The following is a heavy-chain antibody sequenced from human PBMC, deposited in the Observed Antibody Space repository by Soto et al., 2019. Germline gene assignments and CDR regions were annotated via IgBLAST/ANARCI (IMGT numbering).Heavy chain of an antibody. CDR3: ARLGPYDFWSGYRPGNWFDP. J-gene: IGHJ5*02. CDR2: IYYSGST. D-gene: IGHD3-3*01. CDR1: GGSVSSGSYY. V-gene: IGHV4-61*01. Sequence: SETLSLTCTVSGGSVSSGSYYWSWIRQPPGKGLEWIGYIYYSGSTNYNPSLKSRVTISVDTSKNQFSLKLSSVTAADTAVYYCARLGPYDFWSGYRPGNWFDPWGQGTLVTVSS.